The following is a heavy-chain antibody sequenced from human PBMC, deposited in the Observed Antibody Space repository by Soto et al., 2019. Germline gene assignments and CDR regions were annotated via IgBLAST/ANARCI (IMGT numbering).Heavy chain of an antibody. J-gene: IGHJ6*02. D-gene: IGHD4-4*01. Sequence: SETLSLTCAVSGGSISSGGYSWSWIRQPPGKGLEWIGYIYHSGSTYYNPSLKSRVTISVDRSKNQFSLKLSSVTADDTALYFCARDSNNRQQGMDVWGHGTAVTVSS. CDR2: IYHSGST. CDR3: ARDSNNRQQGMDV. V-gene: IGHV4-30-2*01. CDR1: GGSISSGGYS.